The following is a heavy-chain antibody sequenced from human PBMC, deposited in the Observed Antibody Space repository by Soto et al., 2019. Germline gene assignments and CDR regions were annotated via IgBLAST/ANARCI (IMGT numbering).Heavy chain of an antibody. V-gene: IGHV1-69*13. CDR1: GDVFRSYG. CDR2: IIPISGTT. CDR3: ARVRCFNGLCHTADYGMDV. J-gene: IGHJ6*02. D-gene: IGHD2-8*01. Sequence: ASVKLSCKASGDVFRSYGINWVRQAPGQGLEWMGGIIPISGTTNYAQKFQGRVAITADESTDTVYMELSRLRSEDTAVYFCARVRCFNGLCHTADYGMDVWGQGTTVTVSS.